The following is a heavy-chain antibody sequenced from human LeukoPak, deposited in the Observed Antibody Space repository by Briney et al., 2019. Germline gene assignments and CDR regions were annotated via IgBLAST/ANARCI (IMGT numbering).Heavy chain of an antibody. CDR1: GFIFDTHD. D-gene: IGHD1-26*01. CDR2: TQYDGSNK. Sequence: PGGSLRLSCGASGFIFDTHDMHWVRQAPGKGLEWVAFTQYDGSNKYYADSVKGRFTISRDNSKNTLDLQMNSLRTEDTAVYYCAKSMSGSYRSFDYWGQGTRVTVSS. CDR3: AKSMSGSYRSFDY. V-gene: IGHV3-30*02. J-gene: IGHJ4*02.